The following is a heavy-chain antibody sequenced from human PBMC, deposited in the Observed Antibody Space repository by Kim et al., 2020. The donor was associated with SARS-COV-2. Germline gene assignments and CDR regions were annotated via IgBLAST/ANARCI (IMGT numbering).Heavy chain of an antibody. V-gene: IGHV3-23*01. J-gene: IGHJ4*02. CDR2: ISGSGEST. D-gene: IGHD4-4*01. CDR3: AKGRHDYTYYFDY. CDR1: GFTFRRHT. Sequence: GGSLRLSCVASGFTFRRHTMTWVRQAPGKGLEWVSGISGSGESTNYADSVKGRFTFSRDNSRNTVYLGMNSLRVEDTAVYFCAKGRHDYTYYFDYWGQG.